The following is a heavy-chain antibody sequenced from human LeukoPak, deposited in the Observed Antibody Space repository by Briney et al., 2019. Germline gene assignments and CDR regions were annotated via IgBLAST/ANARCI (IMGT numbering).Heavy chain of an antibody. CDR3: ARVKGVWSGYLSYCYYYMDV. CDR1: GYTFTSYD. Sequence: GASVKVSCKASGYTFTSYDINWVRQASGQGLEWMGWMNPNSGNTGYAQKFQGRVTMTRNTSISTAYMELSSLRSEDMAVYYCARVKGVWSGYLSYCYYYMDVWGKGTTVTVSS. CDR2: MNPNSGNT. J-gene: IGHJ6*03. D-gene: IGHD3-3*01. V-gene: IGHV1-8*01.